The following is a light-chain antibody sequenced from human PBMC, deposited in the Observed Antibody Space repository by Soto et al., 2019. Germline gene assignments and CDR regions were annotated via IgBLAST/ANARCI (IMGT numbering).Light chain of an antibody. Sequence: DIQLTQSPSFLSASVGDRVTITCRTSQGISSYLAWYQQKPGKAPKLLIYAASTLQSGVPSRFSGSGSGTEFTLTISSLQPEDSATYYCQQFQSYPITFGQGTRLEIK. CDR3: QQFQSYPIT. CDR2: AAS. V-gene: IGKV1-9*01. J-gene: IGKJ5*01. CDR1: QGISSY.